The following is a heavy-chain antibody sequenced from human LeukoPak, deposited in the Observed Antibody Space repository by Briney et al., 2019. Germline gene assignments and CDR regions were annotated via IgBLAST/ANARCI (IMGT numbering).Heavy chain of an antibody. V-gene: IGHV1-2*02. J-gene: IGHJ3*02. CDR2: INHNSGGT. CDR1: GYTFTGYY. Sequence: GASVKVSCKASGYTFTGYYMHWVRQAPGQGLEWMGWINHNSGGTNCRVTMTRDTSISTAYMELSRLRSDDTAVYYCARGVVRGAIHIWGQGTMVTVSS. D-gene: IGHD3-10*01. CDR3: ARGVVRGAIHI.